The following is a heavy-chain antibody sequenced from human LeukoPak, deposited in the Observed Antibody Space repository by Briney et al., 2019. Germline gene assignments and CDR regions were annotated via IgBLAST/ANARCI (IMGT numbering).Heavy chain of an antibody. J-gene: IGHJ4*02. CDR1: GFTFSSYS. D-gene: IGHD3-16*01. CDR3: ARATNTFGGGRYYFDY. CDR2: ISSSSSYI. V-gene: IGHV3-21*01. Sequence: GSLRLSCAASGFTFSSYSMNWVRQAPGKGLEWVSSISSSSSYIYYADSVKGRFTISRDNAKNSLYLQMNSLRAEDTAVYYCARATNTFGGGRYYFDYWGQGTLVTVSS.